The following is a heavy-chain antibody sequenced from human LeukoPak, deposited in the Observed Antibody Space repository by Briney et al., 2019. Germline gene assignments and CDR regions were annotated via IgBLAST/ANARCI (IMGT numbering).Heavy chain of an antibody. Sequence: PGGSLRLSCAASGFTFSSYGMHWVRQAPGKGLVWVAFIRYDGSNKYYADSVKGRFTISRDNSKNTLYLQMNSLRAEDTAVYYCAKIPYDFWSGYTQFDYWGQGTLVTVSS. CDR1: GFTFSSYG. D-gene: IGHD3-3*01. J-gene: IGHJ4*02. CDR2: IRYDGSNK. V-gene: IGHV3-30*02. CDR3: AKIPYDFWSGYTQFDY.